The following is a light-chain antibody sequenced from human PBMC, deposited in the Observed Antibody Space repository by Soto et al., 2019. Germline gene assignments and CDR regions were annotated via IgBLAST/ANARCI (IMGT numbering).Light chain of an antibody. V-gene: IGLV2-14*01. Sequence: QSVLTQAAAVSGCPGQPISISCTGTRRDVGTYNYVSWYQQNPGKAPTLLSYEVYYRPSGDSHRFSGSKSGNTASPTISGLQAEDEADYYCSSYTGGTTLYVFASGPRSPS. J-gene: IGLJ1*01. CDR2: EVY. CDR1: RRDVGTYNY. CDR3: SSYTGGTTLYV.